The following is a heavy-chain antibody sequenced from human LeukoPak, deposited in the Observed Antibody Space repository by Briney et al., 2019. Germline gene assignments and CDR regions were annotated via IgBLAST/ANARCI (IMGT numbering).Heavy chain of an antibody. D-gene: IGHD5-18*01. CDR3: AKGGYSAHYYYGMDV. V-gene: IGHV3-23*01. J-gene: IGHJ6*02. Sequence: GGSLRLSCAASGFTFSSYAMSWVRQAPGKGLEWVSAISGSGGSTYYADSVKGRFTISRDNSKNTLYLQMNSLRAEDTAVYYCAKGGYSAHYYYGMDVWGQGNTVNVSS. CDR2: ISGSGGST. CDR1: GFTFSSYA.